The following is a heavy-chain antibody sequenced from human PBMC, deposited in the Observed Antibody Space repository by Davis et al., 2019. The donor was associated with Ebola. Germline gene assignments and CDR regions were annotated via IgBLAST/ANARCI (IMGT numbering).Heavy chain of an antibody. Sequence: PGGSLRLSCAASGFTFSSYWMSWVRQAPGKGLEWVANIKQDGSEKYYVDSVKGRFTISRDNAKNSLYLQMNSLRAEDTAVYYCARDLGSYDSSGYGYWGQGTLVTVSS. CDR1: GFTFSSYW. CDR2: IKQDGSEK. V-gene: IGHV3-7*01. J-gene: IGHJ4*02. D-gene: IGHD3-22*01. CDR3: ARDLGSYDSSGYGY.